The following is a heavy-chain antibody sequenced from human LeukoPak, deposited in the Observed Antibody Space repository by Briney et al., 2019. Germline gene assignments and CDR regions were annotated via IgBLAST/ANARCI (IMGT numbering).Heavy chain of an antibody. Sequence: GGSLRLSCAASGFTFSSYAMSWVRQAPGKGLEWVSAISGSGGSTYYADSVKGRFTISRDNSKNTLYLQMNSLRAEDTAVYYCAKNSGYYPGPYYFVYWGQGTLVTVSS. D-gene: IGHD3-22*01. CDR2: ISGSGGST. CDR3: AKNSGYYPGPYYFVY. CDR1: GFTFSSYA. V-gene: IGHV3-23*01. J-gene: IGHJ4*02.